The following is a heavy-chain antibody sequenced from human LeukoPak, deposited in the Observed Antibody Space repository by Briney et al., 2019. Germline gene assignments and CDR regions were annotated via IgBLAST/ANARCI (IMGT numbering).Heavy chain of an antibody. V-gene: IGHV4-39*01. D-gene: IGHD1-14*01. CDR2: IYYSGST. CDR1: GGSISSSSYY. Sequence: SETLSLTCTVSGGSISSSSYYWGWIRQPPGKGLEWIGSIYYSGSTYYNPSLKSRVTISVDTSKNQFSLKLSSVTAADTAVYYCASGQDGNDYWGQGTLVTVSS. CDR3: ASGQDGNDY. J-gene: IGHJ4*02.